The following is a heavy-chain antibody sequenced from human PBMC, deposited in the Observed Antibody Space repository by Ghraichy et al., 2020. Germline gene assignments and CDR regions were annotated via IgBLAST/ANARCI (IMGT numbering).Heavy chain of an antibody. D-gene: IGHD4/OR15-4a*01. Sequence: LSLTCAASGFIFINYSMNWVRQAPGKGLEWLSYISSRSDTIYYAESVKGRFTVCRDNAKNSLYLQMNSLRDEDTAVYFCTRSNIGDIWGQGTMVTVSS. CDR1: GFIFINYS. CDR3: TRSNIGDI. J-gene: IGHJ3*02. V-gene: IGHV3-48*02. CDR2: ISSRSDTI.